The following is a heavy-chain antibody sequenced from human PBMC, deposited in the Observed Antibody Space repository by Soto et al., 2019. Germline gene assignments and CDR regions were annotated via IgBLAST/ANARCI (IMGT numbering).Heavy chain of an antibody. CDR1: GFTFTSHW. D-gene: IGHD6-19*01. Sequence: PGGSLRLSCTASGFTFTSHWMSWARQAPGKGLEWVANIKQDGSEKRYVDSVKGRFTISRDNGKDSLDLQMNSLRVEDTAVYYCARYSYSSGPQDLWGRGTLVTVPQ. CDR3: ARYSYSSGPQDL. V-gene: IGHV3-7*03. J-gene: IGHJ5*02. CDR2: IKQDGSEK.